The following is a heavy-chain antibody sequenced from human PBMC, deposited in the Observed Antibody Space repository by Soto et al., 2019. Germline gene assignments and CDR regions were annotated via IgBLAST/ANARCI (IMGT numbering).Heavy chain of an antibody. CDR2: IKSDGSRT. Sequence: EVQLVESGGGLVQPGGSLRLSCAASGFTFSSYWMHWVRQTPGKGLEWVSRIKSDGSRTVYAESVKGRFTISRDSAESTVYMQMISLRVEDTAVYYCTREGNGWYEKSFDIWGQGTTVTVSS. J-gene: IGHJ3*02. V-gene: IGHV3-74*01. CDR1: GFTFSSYW. D-gene: IGHD6-19*01. CDR3: TREGNGWYEKSFDI.